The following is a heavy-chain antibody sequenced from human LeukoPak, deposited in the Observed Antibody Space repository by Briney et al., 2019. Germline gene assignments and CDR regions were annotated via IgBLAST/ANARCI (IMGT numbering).Heavy chain of an antibody. CDR2: INPNSGGT. V-gene: IGHV1-2*02. Sequence: ASVKVSCKASGYTFTSYYMHWVRQAPGQGLEWMGWINPNSGGTNYAQKFQGRVTMTRDTSISTAYMELSRLRSDDTAVYYCARDRSGSYPYYYYYGMDVWGQGTTVTVSS. CDR3: ARDRSGSYPYYYYYGMDV. J-gene: IGHJ6*02. CDR1: GYTFTSYY. D-gene: IGHD3-10*01.